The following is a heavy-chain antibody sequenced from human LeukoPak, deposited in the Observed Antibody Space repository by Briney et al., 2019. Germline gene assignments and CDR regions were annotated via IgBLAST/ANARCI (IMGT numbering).Heavy chain of an antibody. CDR1: GFTFFTYG. Sequence: PGGSLRLSCAASGFTFFTYGMDWVRQAPGKGLEWVSSISSSSSYIYYADSVKGRFTISRDNAKNSLYLQMNSLRAEDTAVYYCAGGREVAFDYWGQGTLVTVSS. CDR2: ISSSSSYI. D-gene: IGHD1-26*01. J-gene: IGHJ4*02. V-gene: IGHV3-21*01. CDR3: AGGREVAFDY.